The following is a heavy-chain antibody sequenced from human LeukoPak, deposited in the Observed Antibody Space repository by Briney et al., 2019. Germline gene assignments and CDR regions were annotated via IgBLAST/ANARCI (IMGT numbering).Heavy chain of an antibody. CDR1: GGSISSYY. J-gene: IGHJ4*02. Sequence: SETLSLTCTVSGGSISSYYWSWIRQPPGKGLEWIGYIYYSGSTNYNPSLKSRVTISVDTSKNQLSLKLSSVTAADTAVYYCAREISGYDWFDYWGQGTLVTVSS. CDR2: IYYSGST. D-gene: IGHD5-12*01. CDR3: AREISGYDWFDY. V-gene: IGHV4-59*01.